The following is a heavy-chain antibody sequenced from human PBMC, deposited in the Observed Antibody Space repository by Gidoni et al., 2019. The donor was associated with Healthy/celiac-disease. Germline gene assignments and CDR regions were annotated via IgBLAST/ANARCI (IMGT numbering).Heavy chain of an antibody. CDR1: GYPFTGYY. Sequence: VQLVPSGAEVKKPGASVKVSGKASGYPFTGYYMHWVRQAPGQGLEWMGGINPNSGGTNYAQTLQGRFTMTRDTYISTAYMGMSRWTSDETAAYHCARDPEDNESADYWGQGPRVTVSS. V-gene: IGHV1-2*02. CDR3: ARDPEDNESADY. J-gene: IGHJ4*02. CDR2: INPNSGGT. D-gene: IGHD2-15*01.